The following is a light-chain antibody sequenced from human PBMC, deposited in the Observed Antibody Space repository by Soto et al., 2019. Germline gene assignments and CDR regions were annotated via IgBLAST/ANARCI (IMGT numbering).Light chain of an antibody. J-gene: IGLJ3*02. CDR3: TSDVGHGICV. V-gene: IGLV2-8*01. CDR2: EVT. CDR1: SSDVGAYNY. Sequence: QSALTQPPSASGSPGQSVTISCTGTSSDVGAYNYFSWYQQYPGKAPKLMIYEVTKRPSGVPDRSSGSKSGKTASLTVSGLHAEDEDDYYCTSDVGHGICVFGGGTKLTVL.